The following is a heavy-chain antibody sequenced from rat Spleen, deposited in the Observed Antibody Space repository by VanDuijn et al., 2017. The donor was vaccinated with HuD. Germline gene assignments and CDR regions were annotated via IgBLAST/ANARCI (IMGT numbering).Heavy chain of an antibody. Sequence: EVQLVESGGGLVQPGRSLKLSCAASGFTFSHYDMAWVRQAPSKGLAWVASISTSVGSTYYLDSVKGRFTISRDDAKSTLYLQMDSLRSEDTATYYCTSGGITTRLNWFAYWGQGTLVTVSS. CDR2: ISTSVGST. CDR1: GFTFSHYD. CDR3: TSGGITTRLNWFAY. V-gene: IGHV5-27*01. J-gene: IGHJ3*01. D-gene: IGHD1-10*01.